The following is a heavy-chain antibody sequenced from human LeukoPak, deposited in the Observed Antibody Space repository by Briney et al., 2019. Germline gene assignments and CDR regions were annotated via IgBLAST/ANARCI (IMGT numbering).Heavy chain of an antibody. D-gene: IGHD5-24*01. J-gene: IGHJ4*02. CDR3: AKEGDAPFDY. V-gene: IGHV3-9*01. CDR2: IRWNSGSI. CDR1: GFTFDDYA. Sequence: GRSLRLSCAASGFTFDDYAMHWVRQAPGKGLECVSGIRWNSGSIGYAGSVKGRFTLSRDNAKNSLYLQMNSLRAEDTALYYCAKEGDAPFDYWGQGTLVTVSS.